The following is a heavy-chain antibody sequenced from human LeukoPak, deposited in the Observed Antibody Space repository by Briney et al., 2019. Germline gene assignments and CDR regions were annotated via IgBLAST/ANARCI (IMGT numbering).Heavy chain of an antibody. CDR1: GCTFSNAW. Sequence: AGSLSLSCAASGCTFSNAWMNWIRHAPGTGMEWVGRIKSKTDGGTKDYAAPVKVRFTTSRDDSKHTLDLQMNSLKPEDTAVYYCTFLLLWFETRGFYYWGQGTLVTVSS. D-gene: IGHD3-10*01. CDR2: IKSKTDGGTK. CDR3: TFLLLWFETRGFYY. V-gene: IGHV3-15*01. J-gene: IGHJ4*02.